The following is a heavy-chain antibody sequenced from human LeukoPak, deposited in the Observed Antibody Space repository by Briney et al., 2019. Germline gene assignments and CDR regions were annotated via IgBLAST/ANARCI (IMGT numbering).Heavy chain of an antibody. D-gene: IGHD4-17*01. V-gene: IGHV3-74*01. CDR3: AGEFGVTTKFDP. CDR2: IKTDGSST. Sequence: GGSLRLSCAASGFTFSNYWMHWVRQAPGKGLVWVSRIKTDGSSTSYADSVEGRFTISRDNAKNTLSLQMNSLRGEDTAVYYCAGEFGVTTKFDPWGQGTLVTVSS. J-gene: IGHJ5*02. CDR1: GFTFSNYW.